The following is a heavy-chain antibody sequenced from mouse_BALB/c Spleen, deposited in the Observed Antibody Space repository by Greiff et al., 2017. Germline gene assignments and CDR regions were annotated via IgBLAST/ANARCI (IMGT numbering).Heavy chain of an antibody. D-gene: IGHD6-1*01. J-gene: IGHJ4*01. V-gene: IGHV2-6-5*01. Sequence: VKLVESGPGLVAPSQSLSITCTLSGFSLTDYGVSWIRQPPGKGLEWLGVIWGGGSTYYNSALKSRLSISKDNSKSQVFLKMNSRQTDDTAMYYCAKHESHENAMGYWGQGTSVTVSA. CDR1: GFSLTDYG. CDR3: AKHESHENAMGY. CDR2: IWGGGST.